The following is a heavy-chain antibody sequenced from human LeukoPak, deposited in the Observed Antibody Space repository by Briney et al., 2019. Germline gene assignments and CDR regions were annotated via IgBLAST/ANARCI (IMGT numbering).Heavy chain of an antibody. CDR1: GGSISSSSYY. CDR2: IYYSGST. Sequence: SETLSLTCTVSGGSISSSSYYWGWIRQPPGKGLEWIGSIYYSGSTYYNPSLKSRVTISVDTSKNQFSLKLSSVTAADTAVYYCAREKVGYSSSWYFDYWGQGTLVTVSS. V-gene: IGHV4-39*07. D-gene: IGHD6-13*01. CDR3: AREKVGYSSSWYFDY. J-gene: IGHJ4*02.